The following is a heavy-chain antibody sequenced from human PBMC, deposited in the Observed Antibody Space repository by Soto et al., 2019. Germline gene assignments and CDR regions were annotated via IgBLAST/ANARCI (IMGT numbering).Heavy chain of an antibody. V-gene: IGHV3-53*05. CDR2: IYSDGTT. J-gene: IGHJ3*02. D-gene: IGHD6-13*01. CDR1: GFTVSSNY. CDR3: AKEKVRSSSWYGDAFDI. Sequence: QPVGSLRLSCAASGFTVSSNYMNWVRQAPGKGLEWLSIIYSDGTTYYADSVKGRFTISRDNSKNTLYLQMNSLRAEDTAVYYCAKEKVRSSSWYGDAFDIWGQGTMVTVSS.